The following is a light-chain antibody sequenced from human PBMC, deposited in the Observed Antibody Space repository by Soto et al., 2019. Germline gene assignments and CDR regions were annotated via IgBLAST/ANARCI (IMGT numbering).Light chain of an antibody. CDR1: QGIRND. V-gene: IGKV1-17*01. CDR3: LQHSTYPLT. J-gene: IGKJ1*01. Sequence: DLQMTQFPSSLSASVGDRVTITCRASQGIRNDLGWYQQKPGKAPKRLIYAASSLQSGVPSRFSGSGSGTEFTLAISSLQHEDSATFYCLQHSTYPLTFGQGTKVEIK. CDR2: AAS.